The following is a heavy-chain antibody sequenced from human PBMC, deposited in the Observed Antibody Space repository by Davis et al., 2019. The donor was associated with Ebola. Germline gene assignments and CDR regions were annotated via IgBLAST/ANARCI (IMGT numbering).Heavy chain of an antibody. J-gene: IGHJ5*02. V-gene: IGHV1-18*01. CDR1: GYTFTNYG. D-gene: IGHD3-22*01. Sequence: ASVKVSCKASGYTFTNYGLSWVRQAPGQGLEWMGWISAYNGNTNYAQKFQGRVTMTTDTSTTTAHMELRSLRSDDTAVYYCARDWDPMMGGFDPWGQGTLVTVSS. CDR3: ARDWDPMMGGFDP. CDR2: ISAYNGNT.